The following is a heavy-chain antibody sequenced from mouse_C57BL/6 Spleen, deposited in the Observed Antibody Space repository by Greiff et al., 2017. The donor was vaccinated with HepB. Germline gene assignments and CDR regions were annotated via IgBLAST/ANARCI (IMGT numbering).Heavy chain of an antibody. CDR2: IDPDTGGT. Sequence: QVQLQQSGAELVRPGASVTLSCKASGYTFTDYEMHWVKQTPVHGLEWIGAIDPDTGGTAYNQKFKGKAILTADKSSSTAYMELRSLTSEDSAVYYCTRGEGADWGQGTMVTVSA. V-gene: IGHV1-15*01. J-gene: IGHJ3*01. CDR3: TRGEGAD. CDR1: GYTFTDYE.